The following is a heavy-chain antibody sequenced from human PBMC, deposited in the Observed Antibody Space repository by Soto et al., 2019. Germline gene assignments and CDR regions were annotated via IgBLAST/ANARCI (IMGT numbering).Heavy chain of an antibody. D-gene: IGHD3-22*01. CDR1: GFTFSSYS. CDR2: IDSSSSSK. Sequence: GGSLRLSCATSGFTFSSYSMNWVRQAPGKGLEWISYIDSSSSSKYYADSVKGRFTISRDNSKNTLYLQMNSLRAEDTAVYYCAKDPGYYDSSGYYYGYWGQGTLVTVSS. CDR3: AKDPGYYDSSGYYYGY. J-gene: IGHJ4*02. V-gene: IGHV3-48*01.